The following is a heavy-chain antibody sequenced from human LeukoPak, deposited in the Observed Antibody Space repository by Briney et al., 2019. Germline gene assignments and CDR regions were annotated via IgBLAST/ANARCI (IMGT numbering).Heavy chain of an antibody. Sequence: SETMSLTCTVSGGSISSYYWSWIRQPPGKGLEWIGYIYYSGSTNYNPSLKSRVTISVDTSKNQFSLKLSSVTAADTAVYYCARRSLDAFDIWGQGTMVTVSS. CDR2: IYYSGST. J-gene: IGHJ3*02. V-gene: IGHV4-59*01. CDR3: ARRSLDAFDI. CDR1: GGSISSYY.